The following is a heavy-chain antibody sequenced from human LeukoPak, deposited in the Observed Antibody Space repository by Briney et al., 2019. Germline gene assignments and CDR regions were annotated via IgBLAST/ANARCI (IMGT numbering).Heavy chain of an antibody. Sequence: ASVKVSCKASGYTFTSYGISWVRQAPGQGLEWMGWISAYNGNTNYAQKLQGRVTMTTDTSTSTAYMELRSLRSDDTAVYYCARDYYYGSGSYGVDYWGQGTLVTVSP. V-gene: IGHV1-18*01. CDR2: ISAYNGNT. J-gene: IGHJ4*02. CDR3: ARDYYYGSGSYGVDY. CDR1: GYTFTSYG. D-gene: IGHD3-10*01.